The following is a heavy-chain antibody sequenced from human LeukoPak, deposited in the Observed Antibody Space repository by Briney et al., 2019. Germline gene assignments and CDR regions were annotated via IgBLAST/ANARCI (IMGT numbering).Heavy chain of an antibody. CDR1: GYTFTSYY. CDR2: INPTGGST. Sequence: ASVKVSCKASGYTFTSYYMHWVRQAPGQGLECVGIINPTGGSTNYAQKFQGRVSMTRDTSTSTMYMELSSLTSDDTAVYYCARAGGRNYYDSSGYFYGAADYWGQGTLVTVSS. J-gene: IGHJ4*02. CDR3: ARAGGRNYYDSSGYFYGAADY. D-gene: IGHD3-22*01. V-gene: IGHV1-46*01.